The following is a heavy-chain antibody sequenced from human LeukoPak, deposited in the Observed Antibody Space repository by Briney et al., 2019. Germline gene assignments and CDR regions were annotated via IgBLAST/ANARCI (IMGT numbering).Heavy chain of an antibody. CDR2: INHSGST. CDR1: GGSFSGYY. Sequence: SETLSLTCAVYGGSFSGYYCSWIRQPPGKGLEWIGEINHSGSTNYNPSLKSRVTISVDTSKNQFSLKLSSVTAADTAVYYCAKANTVTTDYWGQGTLVTVSS. J-gene: IGHJ4*02. V-gene: IGHV4-34*01. D-gene: IGHD4-17*01. CDR3: AKANTVTTDY.